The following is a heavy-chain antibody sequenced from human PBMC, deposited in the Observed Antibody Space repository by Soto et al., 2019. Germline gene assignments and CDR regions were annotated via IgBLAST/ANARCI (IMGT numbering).Heavy chain of an antibody. CDR1: GGSISSGGYY. J-gene: IGHJ4*02. V-gene: IGHV4-31*03. Sequence: TLSLTCTVSGGSISSGGYYWSWIRQHPGKGLEWIGYIYYSGSTYYNPSLKSRVTISVDTSKNQFSLKLSSVTAADTAVYYCARDYGHAHTYFDHWGQGTLVTVSS. CDR3: ARDYGHAHTYFDH. CDR2: IYYSGST. D-gene: IGHD3-16*01.